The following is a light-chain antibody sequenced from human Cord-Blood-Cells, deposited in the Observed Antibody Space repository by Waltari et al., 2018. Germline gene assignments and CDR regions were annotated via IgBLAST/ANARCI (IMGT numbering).Light chain of an antibody. CDR1: QSVGSN. CDR3: QQYNNWPTWR. CDR2: GAS. Sequence: EIVMTQSPATLSVSPGERATLSCRASQSVGSNLAWYQQKPGQAPRLLIYGASTRATGIPTRFSGSGSGTEFTLTVSSLQSEYFAVYYCQQYNNWPTWRYGQGTKVEIK. V-gene: IGKV3-15*01. J-gene: IGKJ1*01.